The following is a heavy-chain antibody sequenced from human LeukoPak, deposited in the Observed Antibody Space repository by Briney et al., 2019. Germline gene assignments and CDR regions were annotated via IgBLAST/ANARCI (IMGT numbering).Heavy chain of an antibody. Sequence: ASVKVSCKASGYTFTNYYMHWVRQAPGQGLEWMGIINPSGGSTNYGQKFQGRVAMTRDTSTSTVYVELSSLRSDDTAMYYCARGGGIPPHDTFDVWGPGTMVTVSS. J-gene: IGHJ3*01. CDR2: INPSGGST. CDR3: ARGGGIPPHDTFDV. D-gene: IGHD2-15*01. CDR1: GYTFTNYY. V-gene: IGHV1-46*01.